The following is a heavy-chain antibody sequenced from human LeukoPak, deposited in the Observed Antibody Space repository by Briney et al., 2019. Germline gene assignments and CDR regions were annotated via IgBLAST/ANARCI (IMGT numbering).Heavy chain of an antibody. CDR3: ARDFPSSGWLEYYFDY. CDR2: INPNSGGT. Sequence: ASVKVSCKASGYAFTGYYMHWVRQAPGQGLEWMGWINPNSGGTNYAQKFQGRVTMTRDTSISTAYMELSRLRSDDTAVYYCARDFPSSGWLEYYFDYWGQGTLVTVSS. D-gene: IGHD6-19*01. CDR1: GYAFTGYY. J-gene: IGHJ4*02. V-gene: IGHV1-2*02.